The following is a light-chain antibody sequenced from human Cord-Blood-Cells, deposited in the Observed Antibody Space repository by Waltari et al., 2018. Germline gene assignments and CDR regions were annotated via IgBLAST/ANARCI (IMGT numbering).Light chain of an antibody. CDR2: GAS. CDR3: QQYNNWPYT. Sequence: EKVMTQSPATLSVSPVERATLSCRASQSVSSNLAWYQQKPGQAPRLLIYGASTRATGIPARFSGSGSGTEFTLTISSLQSEDFAVYYCQQYNNWPYTFGQGTKLEIK. CDR1: QSVSSN. J-gene: IGKJ2*01. V-gene: IGKV3-15*01.